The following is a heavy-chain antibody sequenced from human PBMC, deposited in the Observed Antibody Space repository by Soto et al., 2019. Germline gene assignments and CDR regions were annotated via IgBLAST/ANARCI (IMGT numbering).Heavy chain of an antibody. J-gene: IGHJ4*01. CDR2: IIPIFGTA. Sequence: QVQLVQSGAEVKKPGSSVKVSCKASGGTFSSYAISWVRQAPGQGLEWMVGIIPIFGTANYAQKFQGRVTFTADKSPRTASMGQISLRSEDTAADYCGRESPGGGGSGDHTGGYYLDYWGQEPWSPSPQ. V-gene: IGHV1-69*06. CDR1: GGTFSSYA. D-gene: IGHD3-10*01. CDR3: GRESPGGGGSGDHTGGYYLDY.